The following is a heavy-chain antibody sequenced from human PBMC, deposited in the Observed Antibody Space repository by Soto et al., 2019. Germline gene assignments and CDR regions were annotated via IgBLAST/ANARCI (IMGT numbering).Heavy chain of an antibody. D-gene: IGHD6-19*01. J-gene: IGHJ3*02. V-gene: IGHV3-9*01. CDR2: ISWNSGSI. CDR3: AKADRVAVAVDDAFDI. Sequence: EVQLVESGGGLVQPGRSLRLSCAASGFTFDDYAMHWVRQAPGKGLEWVSGISWNSGSIGYADSVKGRFTISRDNAKNSLYLQMNSLRAEDTALYYCAKADRVAVAVDDAFDIWGQGTMVTVSS. CDR1: GFTFDDYA.